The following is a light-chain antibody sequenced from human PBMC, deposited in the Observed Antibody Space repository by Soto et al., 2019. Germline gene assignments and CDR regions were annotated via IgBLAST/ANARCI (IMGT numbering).Light chain of an antibody. V-gene: IGKV4-1*01. Sequence: DIVMTQSPDSLAVSLGERATINCKSSQSVLYSSNNKNYLAWYQQRPGQPPNLLICWASTRESGVPDRLSGSGSGTDFTLTISSLQAEDVAMYYCQQYFSFPWTLGQGTKVEIK. J-gene: IGKJ1*01. CDR1: QSVLYSSNNKNY. CDR2: WAS. CDR3: QQYFSFPWT.